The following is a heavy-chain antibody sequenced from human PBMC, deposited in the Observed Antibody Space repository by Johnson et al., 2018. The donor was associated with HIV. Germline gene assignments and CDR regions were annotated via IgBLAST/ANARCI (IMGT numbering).Heavy chain of an antibody. CDR2: ISYGGSYK. CDR1: GFTFSHYG. V-gene: IGHV3-30*03. CDR3: ARVGSGELLDAFDI. D-gene: IGHD3-10*01. J-gene: IGHJ3*02. Sequence: QVQLVESGGGVVQPGRSLRLSCATSGFTFSHYGMHWVRQAPGKGLEWVAIISYGGSYKYYADSVKGRFTISRDNSKNTLYLQMNSLRAGDTAMYYCARVGSGELLDAFDIWGQGTVVTVSS.